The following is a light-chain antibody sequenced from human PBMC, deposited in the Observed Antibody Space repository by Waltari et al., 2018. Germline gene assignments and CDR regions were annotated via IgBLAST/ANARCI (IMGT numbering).Light chain of an antibody. CDR2: QGT. J-gene: IGLJ3*02. CDR1: SSDVGRYNL. Sequence: QSALTQPASVSGSPGQSITISCTGTSSDVGRYNLVSWYQHHPGKAPKLMIYQGTKRPSGGSTRFYGSKSGNTASLTISGLQAEDEADYYCCSFAGTTTFWVFGGGTRLTV. CDR3: CSFAGTTTFWV. V-gene: IGLV2-23*03.